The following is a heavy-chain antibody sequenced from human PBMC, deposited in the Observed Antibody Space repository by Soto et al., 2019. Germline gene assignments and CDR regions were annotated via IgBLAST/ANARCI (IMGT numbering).Heavy chain of an antibody. CDR3: ARCDILTGCDY. D-gene: IGHD3-9*01. CDR1: GFTFSSYG. V-gene: IGHV3-33*01. Sequence: QVQLVESGGGVVQPGRSLRLSCTASGFTFSSYGMHWVRQAPGKGLEWVAVIWYDGSNKYYADSVKGRFTISRDNSKNRLYVRLNSLRAEDTAVYYSARCDILTGCDYWGQGTLVTVSS. J-gene: IGHJ4*02. CDR2: IWYDGSNK.